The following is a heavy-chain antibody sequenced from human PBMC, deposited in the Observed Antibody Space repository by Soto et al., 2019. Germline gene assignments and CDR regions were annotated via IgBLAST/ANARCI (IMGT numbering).Heavy chain of an antibody. Sequence: QLQLQESDSGLVRPAQTLSLTCAVSGASVSSGSYSWSWIRQPPGKGLEWIGFYFQGGDAYYNPSLASRVTISVDTSKSQFSLKLRSVTAADTAVYYCARLDYQSSGSYAFDIWGQGTTVTVSS. CDR2: YFQGGDA. V-gene: IGHV4-30-2*01. D-gene: IGHD3-22*01. CDR1: GASVSSGSYS. J-gene: IGHJ3*02. CDR3: ARLDYQSSGSYAFDI.